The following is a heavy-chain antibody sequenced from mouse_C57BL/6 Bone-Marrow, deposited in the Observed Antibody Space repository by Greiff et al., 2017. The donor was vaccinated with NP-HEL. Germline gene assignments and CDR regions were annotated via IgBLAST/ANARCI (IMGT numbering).Heavy chain of an antibody. V-gene: IGHV1-76*01. J-gene: IGHJ2*01. CDR1: GYTFTDYY. Sequence: VKLVESGAELVRPGASVKLSCKASGYTFTDYYINWVKQRPGQGLEWIARIYPGSGNTYYNEKFKGKATLTAEKSSSTAYMQLSSLTSEDSAVYFCAAKDYYGSSYVAYYFDYWGQGTTLTVSS. CDR2: IYPGSGNT. CDR3: AAKDYYGSSYVAYYFDY. D-gene: IGHD1-1*01.